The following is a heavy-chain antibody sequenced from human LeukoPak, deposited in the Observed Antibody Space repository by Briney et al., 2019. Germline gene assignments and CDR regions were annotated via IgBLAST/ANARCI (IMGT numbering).Heavy chain of an antibody. CDR1: GFTFSSYA. CDR2: ISYDGSNK. J-gene: IGHJ3*02. D-gene: IGHD5-12*01. Sequence: GGCMRLSCAASGFTFSSYAMHWVRQAPGKGLEWGAVISYDGSNKYYADSVKGRFTISRDNSKNTLYLQMNSLRAEDTAVYYCARDGNSGYVEFVFDIWGQGTMVTVSS. CDR3: ARDGNSGYVEFVFDI. V-gene: IGHV3-30*04.